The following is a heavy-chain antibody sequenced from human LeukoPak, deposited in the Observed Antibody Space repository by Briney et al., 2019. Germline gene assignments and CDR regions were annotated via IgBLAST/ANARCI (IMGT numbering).Heavy chain of an antibody. Sequence: PGGSLRLSCAASGFTFSSYGMHWVRQAPGKGLEWVAVISYDGSNKYYADSVKGRFTISRDNSKNTLYLQMNSLRAEDTAVYYCAKGPDRYCSSTSCYGAYWGQGTLVTASS. CDR3: AKGPDRYCSSTSCYGAY. J-gene: IGHJ4*02. D-gene: IGHD2-2*01. CDR2: ISYDGSNK. CDR1: GFTFSSYG. V-gene: IGHV3-30*18.